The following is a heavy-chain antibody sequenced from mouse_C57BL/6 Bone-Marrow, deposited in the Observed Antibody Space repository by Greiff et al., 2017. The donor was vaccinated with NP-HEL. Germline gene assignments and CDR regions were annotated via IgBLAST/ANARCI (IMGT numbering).Heavy chain of an antibody. D-gene: IGHD2-4*01. Sequence: EVQLQQSGPELVKPGASVKISCKASGYTFTDYYMNWVKQSHGKSLEWIGDINPNNGGTSYNQKFKGKATLPVDKSSSTAYMELRSLTSEDSAVYYGARSGGLGDYDDWYFGVWGAGTTVTVSS. V-gene: IGHV1-26*01. CDR3: ARSGGLGDYDDWYFGV. CDR1: GYTFTDYY. CDR2: INPNNGGT. J-gene: IGHJ1*01.